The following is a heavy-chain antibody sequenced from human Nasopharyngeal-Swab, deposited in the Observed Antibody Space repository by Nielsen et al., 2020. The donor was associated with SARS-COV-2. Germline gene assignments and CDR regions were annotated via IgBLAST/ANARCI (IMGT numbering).Heavy chain of an antibody. Sequence: ASVKVSCKASGYTFTSYYMHWVRQAPGQGLEWMGIINPSGGSTSYAQKFQGRVTMTRDTSTSTVYMELSSLRSEDTAVYYCARDLTVTDGDYYYYGMDVWGQGTTVTVS. CDR1: GYTFTSYY. CDR3: ARDLTVTDGDYYYYGMDV. J-gene: IGHJ6*02. CDR2: INPSGGST. D-gene: IGHD4-17*01. V-gene: IGHV1-46*01.